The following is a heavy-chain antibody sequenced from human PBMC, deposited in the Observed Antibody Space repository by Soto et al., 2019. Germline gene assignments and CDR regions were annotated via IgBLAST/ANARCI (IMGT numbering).Heavy chain of an antibody. CDR1: GGSISSYY. D-gene: IGHD1-26*01. J-gene: IGHJ6*02. Sequence: PSETLSLTCTVSGGSISSYYWSWIRQPAGKGLEWIGRIYTSGSTTYNPSLKSRVTMSVDTSKNQSSLKLSSVTAADTAVYYCAREKDEEGSYYYYYGMDVWGQGTTVTVSS. CDR3: AREKDEEGSYYYYYGMDV. CDR2: IYTSGST. V-gene: IGHV4-4*07.